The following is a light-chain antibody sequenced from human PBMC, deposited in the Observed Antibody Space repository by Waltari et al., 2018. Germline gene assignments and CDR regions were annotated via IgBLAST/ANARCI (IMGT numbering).Light chain of an antibody. CDR2: WAS. J-gene: IGKJ2*01. CDR1: QTILYSSSNKNY. CDR3: QQYNNRPYT. Sequence: DIVMTQSPDSLTVSLGERATINCKSSQTILYSSSNKNYLAWYQQKPRQPPKLLIYWASTRESGVPDRFSGTGSGTDFTLTISRLQAEDVAVYYCQQYNNRPYTFGQGTKLEIK. V-gene: IGKV4-1*01.